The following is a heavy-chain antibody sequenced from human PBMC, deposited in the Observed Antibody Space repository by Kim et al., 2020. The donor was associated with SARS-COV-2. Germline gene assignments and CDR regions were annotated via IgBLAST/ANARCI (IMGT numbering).Heavy chain of an antibody. CDR2: IGTAGDT. D-gene: IGHD3-10*01. CDR1: GFTFSSYD. Sequence: GGSLRLSCAASGFTFSSYDMHWVRQATGKGLEWVSAIGTAGDTNYPGSVKGRFTISRENAKNHLYLQINSLRAVETAVYYCARGGYYYGAGSYPRSYGMDVWGQGTTVTVSS. CDR3: ARGGYYYGAGSYPRSYGMDV. J-gene: IGHJ6*02. V-gene: IGHV3-13*04.